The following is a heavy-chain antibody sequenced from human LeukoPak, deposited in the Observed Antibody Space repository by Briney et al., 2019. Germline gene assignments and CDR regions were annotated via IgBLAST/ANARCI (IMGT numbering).Heavy chain of an antibody. Sequence: GGSLRLSCAASGFTFSSYDMNWVRQAPGKGLEWVAFIRYDGSNKYYADSVKGRFTISRDNSKNTLYLQMNSLRAEDTAVYYCAKDLRDAFDIWGQGTMVTVSS. J-gene: IGHJ3*02. CDR3: AKDLRDAFDI. D-gene: IGHD4-17*01. CDR2: IRYDGSNK. V-gene: IGHV3-30*02. CDR1: GFTFSSYD.